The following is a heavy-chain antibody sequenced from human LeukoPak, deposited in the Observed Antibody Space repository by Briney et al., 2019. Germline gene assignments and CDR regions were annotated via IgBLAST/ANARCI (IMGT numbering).Heavy chain of an antibody. CDR2: ISPVEKK. Sequence: GGSLRLSCAASGFIFRSHGMNWVRQAPGKGLEWVAGISPVEKKYYVDAVKGRFTISRDNSKNTLYLQMNSLRVEDTAMYYCARDLSYFSFDDWGQGTTVTVSS. V-gene: IGHV3-33*01. CDR1: GFIFRSHG. CDR3: ARDLSYFSFDD. D-gene: IGHD2-21*01. J-gene: IGHJ6*02.